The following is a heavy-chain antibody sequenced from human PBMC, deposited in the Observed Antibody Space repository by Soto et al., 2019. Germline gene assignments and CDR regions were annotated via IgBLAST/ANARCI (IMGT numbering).Heavy chain of an antibody. D-gene: IGHD2-2*01. CDR1: GFTFSSYG. CDR3: ARVSLPGYRYQLPLDV. V-gene: IGHV3-33*01. Sequence: GGSLRLSCAASGFTFSSYGMHWVRQAPGKGLEWVAVIWYDGSNKYYADSVKGRFTISRDNSKNTLYLQMNSLRAEDTAVYYCARVSLPGYRYQLPLDVWGQGTTVTVSS. CDR2: IWYDGSNK. J-gene: IGHJ6*02.